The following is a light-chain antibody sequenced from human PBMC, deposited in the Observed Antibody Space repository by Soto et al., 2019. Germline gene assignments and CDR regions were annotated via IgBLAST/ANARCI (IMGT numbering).Light chain of an antibody. V-gene: IGLV2-14*01. CDR1: SSDVGNYKY. Sequence: QSALTQPASVSGSPGQSITISCTGTSSDVGNYKYVSWYQQHPGKAPKLIIYEVSNRPSGVSDRFSGSKSGNTASLTISGLQAEDETDYYCLSYTSSGTYVSGTGTKLTVL. J-gene: IGLJ1*01. CDR3: LSYTSSGTYV. CDR2: EVS.